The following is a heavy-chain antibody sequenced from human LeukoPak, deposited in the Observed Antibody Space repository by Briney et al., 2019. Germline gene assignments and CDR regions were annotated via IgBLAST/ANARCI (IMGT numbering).Heavy chain of an antibody. CDR1: GFTFSNFA. CDR2: ISGSGYST. Sequence: GGSLRLSCAASGFTFSNFAMSWVRQAPGKGLEWVSAISGSGYSTYYADSVKGRFTISRDNSKNRLYLQMDSLRAEDTAIYYCARVREYTYGYIDYWGQGTLVTVSS. V-gene: IGHV3-23*01. CDR3: ARVREYTYGYIDY. J-gene: IGHJ4*02. D-gene: IGHD5-18*01.